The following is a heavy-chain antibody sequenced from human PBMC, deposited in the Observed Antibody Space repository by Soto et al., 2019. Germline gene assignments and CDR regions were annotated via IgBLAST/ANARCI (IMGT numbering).Heavy chain of an antibody. CDR1: GGSISSYY. D-gene: IGHD6-6*01. CDR2: IYYSGST. J-gene: IGHJ6*02. CDR3: ARTIIAKVGSSSPPGYYYYYGMDV. V-gene: IGHV4-59*01. Sequence: SETLSLTCTVSGGSISSYYWSWIRQPPGKGLEWIGYIYYSGSTNYNPSLKSRVTISVDTSKNQFSLKLSSVTAADTAMYYCARTIIAKVGSSSPPGYYYYYGMDVWGQGTTVTVSS.